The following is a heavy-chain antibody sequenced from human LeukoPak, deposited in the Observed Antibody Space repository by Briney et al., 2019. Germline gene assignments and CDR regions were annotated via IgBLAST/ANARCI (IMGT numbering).Heavy chain of an antibody. J-gene: IGHJ6*04. CDR3: ATLSYCSGGSCYYYGMDV. V-gene: IGHV1-24*01. CDR1: GYTLTELS. D-gene: IGHD2-15*01. Sequence: ASVKVSCKVSGYTLTELSMHWVRQAPGKGLEWTGGFDPEDGETIYAQKFQGRVTMTEDTSTDTAYMELSSLRSEDTAVYYCATLSYCSGGSCYYYGMDVWGKGTTVTVSS. CDR2: FDPEDGET.